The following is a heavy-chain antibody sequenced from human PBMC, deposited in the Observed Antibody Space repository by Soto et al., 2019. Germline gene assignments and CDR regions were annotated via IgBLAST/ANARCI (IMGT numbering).Heavy chain of an antibody. D-gene: IGHD3-10*01. CDR3: ARGGITMVRGAMDY. CDR2: IIPILGIA. V-gene: IGHV1-69*02. CDR1: GGTFSSYT. J-gene: IGHJ4*02. Sequence: QVQLVQSGAEVKKPGSSVKVSCKASGGTFSSYTTSWVRQAPGQGLEWMGRIIPILGIANYAQKFQGRVTITADKSTSTAYMELSSLRSEDTAVYYCARGGITMVRGAMDYWGQGTLVTVSS.